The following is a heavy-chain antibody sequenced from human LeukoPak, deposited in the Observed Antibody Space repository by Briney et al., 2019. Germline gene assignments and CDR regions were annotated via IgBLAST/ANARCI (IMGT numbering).Heavy chain of an antibody. Sequence: PGGSLRLPCSASGFTFSGYAMHWVRQAPGKGLEYVSVISSNGGSTYYADSVKGRFTISRHNSKNTLYLQMNSLRAEDTAVYYCARSRVHGYYYDSSGYSRRPSAWYFDLWGRGTLVTVSS. V-gene: IGHV3-64*04. J-gene: IGHJ2*01. CDR1: GFTFSGYA. CDR2: ISSNGGST. CDR3: ARSRVHGYYYDSSGYSRRPSAWYFDL. D-gene: IGHD3-22*01.